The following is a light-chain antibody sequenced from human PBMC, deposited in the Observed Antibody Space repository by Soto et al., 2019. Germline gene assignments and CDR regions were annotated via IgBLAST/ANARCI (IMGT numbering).Light chain of an antibody. CDR3: QQYGSSPRT. CDR1: QSVSNSF. CDR2: GAS. J-gene: IGKJ1*01. V-gene: IGKV3-20*01. Sequence: EIVLTQSPGTLSLSPGERAALSCRASQSVSNSFLAWFQQKPGQAPRLLIYGASSRAPGIPDRFSGSGSGTDFTLTISRLEPEDFAVYYCQQYGSSPRTFGQVTKVESK.